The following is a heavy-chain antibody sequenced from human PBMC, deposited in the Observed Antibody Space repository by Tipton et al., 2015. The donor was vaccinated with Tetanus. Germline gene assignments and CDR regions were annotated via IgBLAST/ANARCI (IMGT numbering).Heavy chain of an antibody. CDR2: INYSGTT. Sequence: GLVKPSETLSLTCAVYGGSFSGYYWNWIRQPPGKGLEWIGEINYSGTTNYNPSLKSRVTMSVDTSKNQFSLKLSSVTAADTAVYYCARGAYSYDSSGYYYLLDPWGQGTLVTVSS. V-gene: IGHV4-34*01. J-gene: IGHJ5*02. CDR3: ARGAYSYDSSGYYYLLDP. CDR1: GGSFSGYY. D-gene: IGHD3-22*01.